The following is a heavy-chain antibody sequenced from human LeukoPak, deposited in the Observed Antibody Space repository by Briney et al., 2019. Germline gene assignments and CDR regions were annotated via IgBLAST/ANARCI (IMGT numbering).Heavy chain of an antibody. CDR2: IYYSGST. CDR1: GGSISSYY. Sequence: SETLSLTCTVSGGSISSYYWSWIRQPPGKGLEWIGYIYYSGSTNYNPSLKSRVTISVDTSKNQFSLKLSSVTAADTAVYYCARAQGGYGSGSYYPIYYYYYYMDVWGKGTTVTISS. V-gene: IGHV4-59*01. CDR3: ARAQGGYGSGSYYPIYYYYYYMDV. D-gene: IGHD3-10*01. J-gene: IGHJ6*03.